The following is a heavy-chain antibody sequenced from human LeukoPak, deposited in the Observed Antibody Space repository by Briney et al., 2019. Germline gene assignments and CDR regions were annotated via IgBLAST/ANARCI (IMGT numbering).Heavy chain of an antibody. CDR3: AKELHDFTDYYMDV. D-gene: IGHD3-3*01. CDR1: GFTFRNYV. CDR2: ISGSGGSI. V-gene: IGHV3-23*01. J-gene: IGHJ6*03. Sequence: GGSLRLSCAASGFTFRNYVMTCVRQAPGKGLEWVSGISGSGGSIYYADSVKGRFTISRDNSKNTLYLQMNSLRAEDTAIYYCAKELHDFTDYYMDVWGKGTTVTVSS.